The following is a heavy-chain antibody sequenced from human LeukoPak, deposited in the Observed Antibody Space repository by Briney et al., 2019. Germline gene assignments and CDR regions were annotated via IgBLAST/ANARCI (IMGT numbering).Heavy chain of an antibody. V-gene: IGHV3-23*01. CDR2: ISGSGGST. Sequence: GGSLRLSCAASGFTFSSYAMSWVRQAPGKGLEWVSAISGSGGSTYYTDSVKGRFTISRDNSKNTLYLQMNSLRAEDTAVYYCAKSSLWFGELLFFLDVWGKGTTVTISS. J-gene: IGHJ6*04. D-gene: IGHD3-10*01. CDR1: GFTFSSYA. CDR3: AKSSLWFGELLFFLDV.